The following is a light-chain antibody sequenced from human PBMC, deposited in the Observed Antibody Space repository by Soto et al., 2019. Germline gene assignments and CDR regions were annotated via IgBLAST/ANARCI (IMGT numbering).Light chain of an antibody. V-gene: IGKV3-20*01. CDR3: QQFGASLTWT. Sequence: EFVLTQSPCSLSLSPGERATLSCRASQSVMSNYLAWYQQKPGQPPRLLIYGASSRATGIPDRFSGSGSGTDFTLTISRLDPEDFAVYYCQQFGASLTWTFGQGTKVDIK. CDR1: QSVMSNY. CDR2: GAS. J-gene: IGKJ1*01.